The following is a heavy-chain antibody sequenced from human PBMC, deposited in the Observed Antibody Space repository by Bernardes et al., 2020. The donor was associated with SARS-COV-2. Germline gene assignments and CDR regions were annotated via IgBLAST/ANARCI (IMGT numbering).Heavy chain of an antibody. CDR1: GFTFSSYG. V-gene: IGHV3-30*03. D-gene: IGHD3-16*01. Sequence: WGTLRPSCAASGFTFSSYGMHWVRKAPGKGLEWVAVISYDGSNKYYADSVKGRFTISRDNSKNTLYLQMNSLRAEDTAVYYCAGRSGEAVYYYYYGMDAWGQETTVTVSS. CDR2: ISYDGSNK. J-gene: IGHJ6*02. CDR3: AGRSGEAVYYYYYGMDA.